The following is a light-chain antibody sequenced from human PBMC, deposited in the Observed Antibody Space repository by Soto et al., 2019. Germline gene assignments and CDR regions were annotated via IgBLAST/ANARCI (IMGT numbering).Light chain of an antibody. CDR1: QSFRGL. Sequence: EVVLTQSPFTLSLSPLETFTLSFRASQSFRGLLAWYQQKPGQAPRLLIYGASNRATGIPDRFSGSGSGTDFTLTISRLETEDFAVYYCQQYGSSGTFGQGTKVDIK. J-gene: IGKJ1*01. CDR3: QQYGSSGT. CDR2: GAS. V-gene: IGKV3-20*01.